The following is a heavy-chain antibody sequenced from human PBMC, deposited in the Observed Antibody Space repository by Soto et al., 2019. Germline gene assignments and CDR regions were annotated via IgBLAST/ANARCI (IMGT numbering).Heavy chain of an antibody. CDR2: INHSGST. V-gene: IGHV4-34*01. J-gene: IGHJ4*02. CDR3: ARGIPLGGSCYSRVGLDY. CDR1: GGSFSGYY. Sequence: QVQLQQWGAGLLKPSETLSLTCAVYGGSFSGYYWSWIRQPPGKGLEWIGEINHSGSTNYNPSLKSRVTISVDTSKNQFSLKLSSVTAADTAVYYCARGIPLGGSCYSRVGLDYWGRGTLVTVSS. D-gene: IGHD2-15*01.